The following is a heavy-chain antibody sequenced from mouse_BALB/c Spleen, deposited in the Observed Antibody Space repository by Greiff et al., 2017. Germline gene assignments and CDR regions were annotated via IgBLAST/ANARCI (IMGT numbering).Heavy chain of an antibody. CDR3: ARWGGYRLFDY. Sequence: EVHLVESGGGLVQPGGSRKLSCAASGFTFSSFGMHWVRQAPEKGLEWVAYISSGSSTIYYADTVTGRFTISRDNPKNTLFLQMTSLRSEDTAMYYCARWGGYRLFDYWGQGTTLTVSS. CDR1: GFTFSSFG. V-gene: IGHV5-17*02. J-gene: IGHJ2*01. CDR2: ISSGSSTI. D-gene: IGHD2-2*01.